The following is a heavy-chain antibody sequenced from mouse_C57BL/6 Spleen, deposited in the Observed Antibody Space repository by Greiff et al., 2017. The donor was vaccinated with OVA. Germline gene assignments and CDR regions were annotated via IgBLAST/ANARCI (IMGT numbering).Heavy chain of an antibody. Sequence: VQLQQPGAELVKPGASVKMSCKASGYTFTSYWLTWVKQRPGQGLEWIGDIYPGSGSTNYNEKFKSKATLTVDPSSSTAYMQLSSLTSEDSAVYYCARLDYYGSSYNWYFDVWGTGTTVTVSS. D-gene: IGHD1-1*01. V-gene: IGHV1-55*01. CDR2: IYPGSGST. CDR3: ARLDYYGSSYNWYFDV. CDR1: GYTFTSYW. J-gene: IGHJ1*03.